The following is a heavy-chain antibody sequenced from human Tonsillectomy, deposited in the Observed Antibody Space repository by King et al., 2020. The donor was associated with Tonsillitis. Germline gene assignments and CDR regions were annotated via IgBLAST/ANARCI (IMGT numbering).Heavy chain of an antibody. CDR3: AKSQSRSSYYYYGLDV. CDR1: GFTFDDYA. Sequence: QLVQSGGGLVQPGRSLRISCAASGFTFDDYAMHWVRQAPGKGLEWVSGVSWNSGSIGYADSVKGRFTVSRDNAKNSVYLQMNSLRAEDTALYYCAKSQSRSSYYYYGLDVWGQGTTVTVSS. J-gene: IGHJ6*02. D-gene: IGHD6-6*01. CDR2: VSWNSGSI. V-gene: IGHV3-9*01.